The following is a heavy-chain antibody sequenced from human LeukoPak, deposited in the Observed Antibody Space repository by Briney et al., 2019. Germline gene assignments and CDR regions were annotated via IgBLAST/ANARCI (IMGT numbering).Heavy chain of an antibody. CDR3: ARGRLLWFGEFGDY. CDR1: GYTFTGYY. D-gene: IGHD3-10*01. V-gene: IGHV1-2*04. CDR2: INPNSGGT. J-gene: IGHJ4*02. Sequence: SVKVSCKRSGYTFTGYYMHWVRQAPGQGLEWVGWINPNSGGTKYAQKFQGWVTMDRDTSISTAYMELSRLRSDDTAVYYCARGRLLWFGEFGDYWGQGTLLTVSS.